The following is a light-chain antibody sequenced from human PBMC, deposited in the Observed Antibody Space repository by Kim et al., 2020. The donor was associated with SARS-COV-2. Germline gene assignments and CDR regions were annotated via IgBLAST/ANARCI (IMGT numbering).Light chain of an antibody. CDR3: QQYYSTPHT. V-gene: IGKV4-1*01. CDR1: QSVLYSSNNKNY. Sequence: RATINCKSSQSVLYSSNNKNYLAWYQQKPGQPPKLLIYWASTLESGVPDRFTGSGSGTDFTPTISSLQAEDVAVYYCQQYYSTPHTFGQGTKLEI. CDR2: WAS. J-gene: IGKJ2*01.